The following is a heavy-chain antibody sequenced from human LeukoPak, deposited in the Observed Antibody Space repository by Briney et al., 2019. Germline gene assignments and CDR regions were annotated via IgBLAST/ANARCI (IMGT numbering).Heavy chain of an antibody. CDR3: ARDSAGNDY. CDR2: IKQDGSEK. J-gene: IGHJ4*02. V-gene: IGHV3-7*01. CDR1: GFTFSTYW. D-gene: IGHD6-13*01. Sequence: GGSLRLSCAASGFTFSTYWMSWVRQAPGKGLEWVANIKQDGSEKYYVDSVKGRLTISRDNAKNSLYLQMNSLRAEDTAMYYCARDSAGNDYCGQGTLVTVSS.